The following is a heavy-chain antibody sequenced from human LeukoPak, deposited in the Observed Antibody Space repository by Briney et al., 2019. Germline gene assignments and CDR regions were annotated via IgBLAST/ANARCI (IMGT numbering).Heavy chain of an antibody. Sequence: GGSLRLSCAASGFSFSTYAMNWVRQAPGKGLEWLSYISGSSNTIYYADSVKGRFTVSRDNAKNSLHLQMNSLRTEDTAVYFCASGGPSSSTNYYYYCYMDVWGKGTTVTDSS. V-gene: IGHV3-48*04. CDR2: ISGSSNTI. CDR1: GFSFSTYA. J-gene: IGHJ6*03. CDR3: ASGGPSSSTNYYYYCYMDV. D-gene: IGHD2-2*01.